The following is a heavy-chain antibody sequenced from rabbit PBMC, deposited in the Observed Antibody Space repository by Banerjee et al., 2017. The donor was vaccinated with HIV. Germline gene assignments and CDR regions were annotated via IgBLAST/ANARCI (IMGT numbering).Heavy chain of an antibody. CDR1: GFSFSSYYY. V-gene: IGHV1S40*01. J-gene: IGHJ4*01. D-gene: IGHD6-1*01. CDR3: ARGDYYGGEYVGYGL. CDR2: IDTGSTGST. Sequence: QSLEESGGDLVKPGASLTLTCTASGFSFSSYYYICWVRQAPGKGLEWIACIDTGSTGSTYYASWAKGRFTVSKTSSTTVTLQMPSLTAADTATYFCARGDYYGGEYVGYGLWGPGTLVTVS.